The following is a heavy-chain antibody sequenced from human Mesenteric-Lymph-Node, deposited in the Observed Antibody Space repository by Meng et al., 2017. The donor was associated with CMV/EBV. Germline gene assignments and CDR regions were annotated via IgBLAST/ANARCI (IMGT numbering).Heavy chain of an antibody. Sequence: SVKVSCKAPGDTFSNYVFGWVRQAPGQGLEWVGGVIPILTSSNYAQKFQGRVTIIADKSTTTVYMEVNSLKSEDTAIYYCASGTIFGVVTPYYYGLDVWGQGTTVTVSS. CDR3: ASGTIFGVVTPYYYGLDV. CDR1: GDTFSNYV. D-gene: IGHD3-3*01. CDR2: VIPILTSS. V-gene: IGHV1-69*10. J-gene: IGHJ6*02.